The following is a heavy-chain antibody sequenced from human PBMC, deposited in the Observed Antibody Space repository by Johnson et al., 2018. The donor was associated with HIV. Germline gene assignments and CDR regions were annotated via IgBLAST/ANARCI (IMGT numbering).Heavy chain of an antibody. Sequence: VQLVESGGGVVQPGRSLRLSCAASGFTVSSNYMSWVRQAPGKGLEWVSIVYSGGNTYYTDSVKGRFTISRDNSKNTLYLQMNSLRAEDTAVYYCARSSGSYLDDAFDIWGQGTMVTVSS. CDR1: GFTVSSNY. CDR3: ARSSGSYLDDAFDI. D-gene: IGHD1-26*01. CDR2: VYSGGNT. J-gene: IGHJ3*02. V-gene: IGHV3-66*01.